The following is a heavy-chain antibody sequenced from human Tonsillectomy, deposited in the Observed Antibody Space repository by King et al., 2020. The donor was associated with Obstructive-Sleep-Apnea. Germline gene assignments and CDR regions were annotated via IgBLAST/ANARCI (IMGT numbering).Heavy chain of an antibody. CDR1: GGSISSSNYY. CDR2: IYYSGST. V-gene: IGHV4-39*01. CDR3: ARLEVAGDSFDY. J-gene: IGHJ4*02. Sequence: LPLQESGPGLVKPSETLSLTCTVSGGSISSSNYYWGWIRQPPWKGLEWIGSIYYSGSTYYNSSLKSRVTISVDTSRNQFSLKLSSVTAADTALYYCARLEVAGDSFDYWGQGTLVTVSS. D-gene: IGHD6-19*01.